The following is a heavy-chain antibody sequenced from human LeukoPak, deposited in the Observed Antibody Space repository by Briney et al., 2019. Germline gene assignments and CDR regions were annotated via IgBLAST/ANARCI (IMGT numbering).Heavy chain of an antibody. CDR2: IIPNSGGT. Sequence: ASVKVSCKASGYTFSDYYIHWVRQAPGQGPEWMGWIIPNSGGTYYAEKFQGRVTMTRDTTVSTAYMELSRLRSDDTAVYYCAKFPLPIEFHSNWLDPWGQGTLVTVST. D-gene: IGHD2-21*01. V-gene: IGHV1-2*02. J-gene: IGHJ5*02. CDR1: GYTFSDYY. CDR3: AKFPLPIEFHSNWLDP.